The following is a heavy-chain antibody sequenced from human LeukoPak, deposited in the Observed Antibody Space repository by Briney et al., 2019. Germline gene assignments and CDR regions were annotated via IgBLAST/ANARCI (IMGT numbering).Heavy chain of an antibody. CDR1: GFTFSSYS. CDR3: AKRVSAAGTSWFDP. Sequence: GGSLRLSCAASGFTFSSYSMNWVRQAPGKGLEWVAVISYDGSNKYYADSVKGRFTLSRDNSKNTLYLQMNSLRAEDTAVYYCAKRVSAAGTSWFDPWGQGTLVTVSS. D-gene: IGHD6-13*01. J-gene: IGHJ5*02. V-gene: IGHV3-30*18. CDR2: ISYDGSNK.